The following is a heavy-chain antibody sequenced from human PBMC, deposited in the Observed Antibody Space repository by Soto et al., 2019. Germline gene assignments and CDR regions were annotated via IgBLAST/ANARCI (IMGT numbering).Heavy chain of an antibody. CDR1: GFTFSSYS. Sequence: EVQLVESGGGLVQPGGSLRLSCAASGFTFSSYSMNWVRQAPGKGLEWVSYISSSSSTIYYADSVKGRFTISRDNAKNSMYLQTNSLRAEDTAVYYCAREEGLLNWFDPWGQGTLVTVSS. V-gene: IGHV3-48*01. CDR3: AREEGLLNWFDP. D-gene: IGHD1-26*01. J-gene: IGHJ5*02. CDR2: ISSSSSTI.